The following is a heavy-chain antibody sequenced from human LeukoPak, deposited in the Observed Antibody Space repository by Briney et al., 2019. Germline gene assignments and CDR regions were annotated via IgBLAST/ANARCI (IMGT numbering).Heavy chain of an antibody. CDR3: AKGPIVTGFDY. CDR1: GFTFSNHA. V-gene: IGHV3-23*01. J-gene: IGHJ4*02. D-gene: IGHD1-26*01. CDR2: ISGSGGST. Sequence: PGESLRLSCAASGFTFSNHAMNWVRQAPGKGLEWVSVISGSGGSTYYADSVKGRFTISRDNSKSTLYLQMNSLRAEDTAVYYWAKGPIVTGFDYWGQGTLVTVSS.